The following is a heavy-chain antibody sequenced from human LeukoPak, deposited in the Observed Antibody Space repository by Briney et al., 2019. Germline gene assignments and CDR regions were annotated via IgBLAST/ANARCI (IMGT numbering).Heavy chain of an antibody. D-gene: IGHD3-22*01. CDR3: ARYDSSAPPYYGMDV. Sequence: PGGSLRLSCAASGFTFSSYSMNWVRQAPGKGLEWVSSISSSSSYIYYADSVKGRFTISRDNAKNSLYLQMNSLRAEDTAVYYCARYDSSAPPYYGMDVWGQGTTVTVSS. CDR1: GFTFSSYS. V-gene: IGHV3-21*01. J-gene: IGHJ6*02. CDR2: ISSSSSYI.